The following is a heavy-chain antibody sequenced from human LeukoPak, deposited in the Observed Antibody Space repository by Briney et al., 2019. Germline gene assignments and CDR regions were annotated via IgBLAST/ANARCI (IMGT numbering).Heavy chain of an antibody. Sequence: AASVKVSCKASGYTFTGYYMHWVRQAPGQGLEWMGWINPNSGGTNYAQKFQGRVTITRDTSISTAYMELSRLRSDDTAVYYCARDTARSSYYYDSSGREYFQHWGQGTLVTVSS. CDR3: ARDTARSSYYYDSSGREYFQH. CDR2: INPNSGGT. CDR1: GYTFTGYY. V-gene: IGHV1-2*02. J-gene: IGHJ1*01. D-gene: IGHD3-22*01.